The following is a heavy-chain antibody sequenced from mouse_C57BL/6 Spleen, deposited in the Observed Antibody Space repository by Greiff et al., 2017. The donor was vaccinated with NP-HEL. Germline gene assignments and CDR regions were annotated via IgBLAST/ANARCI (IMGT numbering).Heavy chain of an antibody. CDR1: GYTFTSYW. CDR2: IDPSDSYT. Sequence: QVQLQQPGAELVKPGASVKLSCKASGYTFTSYWMQWVKQRPGQGLEWIGEIDPSDSYTNYNQKFKGKATLTVDTSSSTAYMQLSSLTSEDSAVYYCARLPVYPYAMDYWGQGTSVTVSS. D-gene: IGHD2-1*01. CDR3: ARLPVYPYAMDY. V-gene: IGHV1-50*01. J-gene: IGHJ4*01.